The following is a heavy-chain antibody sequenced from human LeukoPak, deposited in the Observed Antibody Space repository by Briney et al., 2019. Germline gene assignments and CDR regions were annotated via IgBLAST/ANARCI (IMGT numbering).Heavy chain of an antibody. CDR3: ARDGIGTPY. CDR1: GGSISSYY. J-gene: IGHJ4*02. CDR2: IYYSGST. V-gene: IGHV4-59*01. D-gene: IGHD2-15*01. Sequence: SETLSRTCTVSGGSISSYYWSWIRQPPGKGLEWIGYIYYSGSTNYNPSLKSRVTISVDTSKNQFSLKLSSVTAADTAVYYCARDGIGTPYWGQGTLVTVSS.